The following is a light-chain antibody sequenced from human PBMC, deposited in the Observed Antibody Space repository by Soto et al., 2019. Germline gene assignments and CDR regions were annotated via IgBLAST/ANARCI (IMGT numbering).Light chain of an antibody. V-gene: IGKV3-20*01. CDR2: GAS. J-gene: IGKJ4*01. CDR3: EHYGSSPLT. CDR1: QIVSASH. Sequence: VVLTQSPGTLSLSPGERATLSCRASQIVSASHLAWYQQKPGQAPRLLLYGASTSATDIPDRFSGSGSGTDFTLTISRVEPEDFAVFYCEHYGSSPLTFGGGTKVEIK.